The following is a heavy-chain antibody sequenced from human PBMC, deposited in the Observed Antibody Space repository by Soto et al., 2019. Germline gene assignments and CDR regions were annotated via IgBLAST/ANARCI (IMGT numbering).Heavy chain of an antibody. J-gene: IGHJ4*02. V-gene: IGHV3-23*01. CDR2: IGGSDGST. Sequence: PVGSLRLSCAASGFTFSTYAMSWVRQAPGKGLEWVSAIGGSDGSTHYADSVEGRLTISRDNSKNTLYLQINSLRAEDTAVYYCAKEGSTSYAFFDSWGQGTLVTVSS. D-gene: IGHD6-6*01. CDR1: GFTFSTYA. CDR3: AKEGSTSYAFFDS.